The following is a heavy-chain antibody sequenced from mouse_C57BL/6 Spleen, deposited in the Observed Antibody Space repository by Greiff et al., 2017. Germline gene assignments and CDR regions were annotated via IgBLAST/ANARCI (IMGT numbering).Heavy chain of an antibody. CDR3: ARTGNHWYFDV. D-gene: IGHD2-1*01. Sequence: VQLQQSGAELARPGASVKMSCKASGYTFTSYTMHWVKQRPGQGLEWIGYINPSSGYTKYNQKFKDKATLTADKSSSTAYMQLSSLTSEDSAVYYCARTGNHWYFDVWGTGTTVTVSS. CDR1: GYTFTSYT. CDR2: INPSSGYT. J-gene: IGHJ1*03. V-gene: IGHV1-4*01.